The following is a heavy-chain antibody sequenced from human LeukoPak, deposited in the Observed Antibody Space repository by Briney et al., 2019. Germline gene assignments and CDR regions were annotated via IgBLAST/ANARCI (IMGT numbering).Heavy chain of an antibody. CDR3: ATGYSGNDSIDY. CDR2: FDPEDGET. V-gene: IGHV1-24*01. D-gene: IGHD5-12*01. J-gene: IGHJ4*02. Sequence: ASVKVSCKVSGYTLTELSMHWVRQAPGKGLEWMGGFDPEDGETIYAQKFQGRVTMTEDTSTDTAYMELSSLRSEGTAVYYCATGYSGNDSIDYWGQGTLVTVSS. CDR1: GYTLTELS.